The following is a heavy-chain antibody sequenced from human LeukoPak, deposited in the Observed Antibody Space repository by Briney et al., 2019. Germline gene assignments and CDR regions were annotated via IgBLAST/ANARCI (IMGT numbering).Heavy chain of an antibody. CDR3: ARLRWSGYYYYYMDV. J-gene: IGHJ6*03. Sequence: SETLSLTCTVSGGSISSGSYYWSWIRQPAGKGLEWIGRIYTSGSTNYNPSLKSRVTISVDTSKNQFSLKLSSVTAADTAVYYCARLRWSGYYYYYMDVWGKGTTVTVSS. V-gene: IGHV4-61*02. D-gene: IGHD3-3*01. CDR2: IYTSGST. CDR1: GGSISSGSYY.